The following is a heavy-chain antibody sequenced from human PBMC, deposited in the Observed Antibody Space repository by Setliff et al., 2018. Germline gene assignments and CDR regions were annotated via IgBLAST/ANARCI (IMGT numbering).Heavy chain of an antibody. CDR1: GGSISSYY. J-gene: IGHJ4*02. V-gene: IGHV4-59*12. CDR2: IYYSGST. Sequence: SETLSLTCTVSGGSISSYYWSWIRQPPGKRLEWIGYIYYSGSTNYNPSLESRVTISVDTSKNQFSLRLSSVTAADTAVYYCARGALEYQLRPFDYWGQGTLVTVSS. D-gene: IGHD2-2*01. CDR3: ARGALEYQLRPFDY.